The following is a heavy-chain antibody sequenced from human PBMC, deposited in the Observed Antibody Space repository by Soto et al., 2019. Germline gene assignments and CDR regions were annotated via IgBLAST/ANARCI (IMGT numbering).Heavy chain of an antibody. CDR1: GFTFSSYG. D-gene: IGHD3-10*01. V-gene: IGHV3-33*01. J-gene: IGHJ6*02. CDR3: ARDHYYGSGSYYSRPYYYYGMDV. CDR2: IWYDGSNK. Sequence: GGSLSLSCAASGFTFSSYGMHWVRQAPDKGLEWVAVIWYDGSNKYYADSVKGRFTISRDNSKNTLYLQMNSLRAEDTAVYYCARDHYYGSGSYYSRPYYYYGMDVWGQGTTVTVSS.